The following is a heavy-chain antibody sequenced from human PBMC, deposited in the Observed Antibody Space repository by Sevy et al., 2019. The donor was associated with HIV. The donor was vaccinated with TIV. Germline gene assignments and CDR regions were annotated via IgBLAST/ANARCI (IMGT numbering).Heavy chain of an antibody. D-gene: IGHD6-19*01. Sequence: GGSLRLSCAASGFTFSSYWMHWVRQAPGKGLMWVSRINGDGSSTSYADSVKGRLTISRDNAKNTLYLQMNSLRAEDTAVYYCARWRAVAGSPHAFDIWGQGTMVTVSS. CDR1: GFTFSSYW. J-gene: IGHJ3*02. CDR3: ARWRAVAGSPHAFDI. CDR2: INGDGSST. V-gene: IGHV3-74*01.